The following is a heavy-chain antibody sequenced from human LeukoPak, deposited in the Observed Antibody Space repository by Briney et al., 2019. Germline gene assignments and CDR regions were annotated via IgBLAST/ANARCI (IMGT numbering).Heavy chain of an antibody. D-gene: IGHD5-12*01. CDR2: IYYSGST. V-gene: IGHV4-59*01. CDR3: ARVLYSGYFDAFDI. J-gene: IGHJ3*02. Sequence: PSETLSLTCTVSGGSMTTYYWSWIRQPPGKGLEWIGYIYYSGSTNYNPSLKSRVTISVDTSKNQFSLKLSSVTAADTAVYYCARVLYSGYFDAFDIWGQGTMVTVSS. CDR1: GGSMTTYY.